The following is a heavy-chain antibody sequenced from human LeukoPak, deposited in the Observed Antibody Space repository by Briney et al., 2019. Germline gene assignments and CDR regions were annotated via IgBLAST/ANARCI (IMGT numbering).Heavy chain of an antibody. CDR2: IIPSFGAP. CDR3: ARGSKYYYASGSYSADY. V-gene: IGHV1-69*06. Sequence: GASVKVSCKASGGTSSNYPFNGVRQAPGQGFEWMGSIIPSFGAPAYAQKFEDRITLTADKSTGTVYMELSSLRSDDTAFYYCARGSKYYYASGSYSADYWGQGSLVSV. CDR1: GGTSSNYP. J-gene: IGHJ4*02. D-gene: IGHD3-10*01.